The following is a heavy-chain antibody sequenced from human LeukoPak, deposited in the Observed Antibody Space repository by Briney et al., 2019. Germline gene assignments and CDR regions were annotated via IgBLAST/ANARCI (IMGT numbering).Heavy chain of an antibody. CDR1: GGSISSGDYY. V-gene: IGHV4-30-4*01. Sequence: SETLSLTCTVSGGSISSGDYYWSWIRQPPGKGLEWIGYIYYSGSTYYNPSLKSRVTISVDTSKNQFSLKLSSVTAADTAVYYCARVGGRSGYYYASAYWGQGTLVTVSS. CDR2: IYYSGST. CDR3: ARVGGRSGYYYASAY. D-gene: IGHD3-22*01. J-gene: IGHJ4*02.